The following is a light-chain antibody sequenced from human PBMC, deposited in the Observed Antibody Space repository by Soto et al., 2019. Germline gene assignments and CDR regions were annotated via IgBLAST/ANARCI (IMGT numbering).Light chain of an antibody. J-gene: IGKJ2*01. CDR3: QQNSTLPHT. V-gene: IGKV3-20*01. CDR1: QSVSNNF. CDR2: GVS. Sequence: SVLTQSPGTLSLSPGERATLSCRASQSVSNNFFAWYQQKPGQAPRLLIYGVSSRATGIPDRFSGSGSGTDFTLTISRLEPEDFVVYYCQQNSTLPHTFCQGTKREVK.